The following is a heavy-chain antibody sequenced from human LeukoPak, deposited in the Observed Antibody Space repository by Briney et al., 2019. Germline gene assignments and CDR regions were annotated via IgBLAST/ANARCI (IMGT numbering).Heavy chain of an antibody. D-gene: IGHD3-16*02. Sequence: SETLSLTCTVSGGSISSSSYYWGWIRQPPGKGLEWIGSIYYSGSTYYNPSLKSRVTISIDTSKNQFSLKLSSVTAADTAVYYCARDSGDYDYVWGSYRYPDWFDPWGQGTLVTVSS. J-gene: IGHJ5*02. CDR1: GGSISSSSYY. V-gene: IGHV4-39*07. CDR2: IYYSGST. CDR3: ARDSGDYDYVWGSYRYPDWFDP.